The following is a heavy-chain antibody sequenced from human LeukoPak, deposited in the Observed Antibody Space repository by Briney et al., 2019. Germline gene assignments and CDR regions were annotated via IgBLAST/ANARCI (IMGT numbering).Heavy chain of an antibody. CDR3: ARGIIGYYFDY. CDR2: ISAYNGNT. V-gene: IGHV1-18*01. CDR1: GYTFTSYG. Sequence: ASVKVSCKASGYTFTSYGITWVRQAPGQGLEWMAWISAYNGNTDYAQNLQGRVTMTTDTSTSTAYMELRSLRSDDTAVYYCARGIIGYYFDYWGQGTLVTVSS. J-gene: IGHJ4*02. D-gene: IGHD2-15*01.